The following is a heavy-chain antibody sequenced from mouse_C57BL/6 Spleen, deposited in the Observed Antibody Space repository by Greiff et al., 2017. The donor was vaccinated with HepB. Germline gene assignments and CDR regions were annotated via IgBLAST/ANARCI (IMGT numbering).Heavy chain of an antibody. CDR1: GYSITSGYY. Sequence: VQLQQSGPGLVKPSQSLSLTCSVTGYSITSGYYWNWIRQFPGNKLEWMGYISYDGSNNYNPSLKNRISITRDTSKNQFFLKLNSVTTEDTATLYCAREAYYYESSYVWYFGVGGTGTTVTVSS. V-gene: IGHV3-6*01. J-gene: IGHJ1*03. D-gene: IGHD1-1*01. CDR2: ISYDGSN. CDR3: AREAYYYESSYVWYFGV.